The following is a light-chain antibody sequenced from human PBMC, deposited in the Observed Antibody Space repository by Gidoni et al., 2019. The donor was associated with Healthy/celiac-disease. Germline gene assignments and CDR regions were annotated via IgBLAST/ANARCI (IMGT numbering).Light chain of an antibody. V-gene: IGKV3-15*01. Sequence: EIVTTQSPATLSVSPGERATLSCRASQSVSSNLAWYQQKPGQAPRLLIYGASTRATGIPARFSGSGSGTEFTLTISSLQSEDFAVYYCQQYNNWPPWGTFGQGTKVEIK. CDR2: GAS. CDR1: QSVSSN. CDR3: QQYNNWPPWGT. J-gene: IGKJ1*01.